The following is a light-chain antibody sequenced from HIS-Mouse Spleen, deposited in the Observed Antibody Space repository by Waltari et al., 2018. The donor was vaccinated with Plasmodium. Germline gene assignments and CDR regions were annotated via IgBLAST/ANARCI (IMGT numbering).Light chain of an antibody. CDR1: QSVSSY. Sequence: EIVLTQSPATLSLSPGERATLSCRASQSVSSYLAWYQQKPGQAPRLLIYDASNRATGIPARFSGSGSGTDFTLTISSLEPEDFAVYYCQQRSNWPRVLTFG. CDR2: DAS. V-gene: IGKV3-11*01. CDR3: QQRSNWPRVLT. J-gene: IGKJ4*01.